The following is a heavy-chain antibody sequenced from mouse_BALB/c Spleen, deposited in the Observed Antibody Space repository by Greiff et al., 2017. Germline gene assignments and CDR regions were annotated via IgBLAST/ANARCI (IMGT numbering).Heavy chain of an antibody. J-gene: IGHJ4*01. V-gene: IGHV2-6-7*01. CDR2: IWGDGST. D-gene: IGHD1-1*01. Sequence: QVQLKESGPGLVAPSQSLSITCTVSGFSLTGYGVNWVRQPPGKGLEWLGMIWGDGSTDYNSALKSRLSISKDNSKSQVVLIMNSLQTDDTARYYYARVDYGSDAHYYAMDYRGQGTSVTVSS. CDR1: GFSLTGYG. CDR3: ARVDYGSDAHYYAMDY.